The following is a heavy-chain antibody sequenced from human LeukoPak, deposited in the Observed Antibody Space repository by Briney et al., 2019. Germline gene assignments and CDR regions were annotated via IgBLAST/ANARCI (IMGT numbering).Heavy chain of an antibody. Sequence: GASVKVSCKASGYTFTSYDINWVRQATGQGLEWMGWMNPNSGNTGYAQKFQGRVTMTRDMSTSTVYMELSSLRSEDTAVYYCAKSQWLGGAFDIWGQGTMVTVSS. CDR1: GYTFTSYD. V-gene: IGHV1-8*01. D-gene: IGHD6-19*01. CDR3: AKSQWLGGAFDI. J-gene: IGHJ3*02. CDR2: MNPNSGNT.